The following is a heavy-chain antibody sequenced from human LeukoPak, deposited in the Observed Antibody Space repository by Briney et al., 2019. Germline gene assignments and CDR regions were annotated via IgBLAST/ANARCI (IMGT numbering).Heavy chain of an antibody. J-gene: IGHJ6*04. Sequence: GGSLRLSCAAFSGYWMTWVRQAPGKGLEWVANIKQDGSEKYYVDSVKGRFTISRDNAKNLVSLQMDGLRAEDTAVYHCVRESDVWSGPGIGRPLDVWGKGTTVTVSS. V-gene: IGHV3-7*01. CDR2: IKQDGSEK. D-gene: IGHD3-3*01. CDR1: SGYW. CDR3: VRESDVWSGPGIGRPLDV.